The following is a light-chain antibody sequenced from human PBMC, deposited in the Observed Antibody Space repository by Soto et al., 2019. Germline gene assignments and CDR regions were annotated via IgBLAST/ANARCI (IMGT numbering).Light chain of an antibody. Sequence: TVMTQSPDTLSVSPGERVTLSCRASQSVNTNLAWYQQKPGQGPRLLVHGASTRATGIPARFSGSGSGTEFARTISSLQSEDFAVYHCQQYNNWPPAFGQGTKVEMK. CDR2: GAS. V-gene: IGKV3-15*01. J-gene: IGKJ1*01. CDR1: QSVNTN. CDR3: QQYNNWPPA.